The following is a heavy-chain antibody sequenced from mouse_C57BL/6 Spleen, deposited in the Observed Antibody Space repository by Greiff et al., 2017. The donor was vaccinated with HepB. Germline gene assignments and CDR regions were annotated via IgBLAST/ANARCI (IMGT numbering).Heavy chain of an antibody. J-gene: IGHJ2*01. D-gene: IGHD1-1*01. V-gene: IGHV1-15*01. CDR3: TPNYYGSIFDY. CDR2: IDPETGGT. CDR1: GYTFTDYE. Sequence: VQLKESGAELVRPGASVTLSCKASGYTFTDYEMHWVKQTPVHGLEWIGAIDPETGGTAYNQKFKGKAILTADKSSSTAYMELRSLTSEDSAVYYCTPNYYGSIFDYWGQGTTLTVSS.